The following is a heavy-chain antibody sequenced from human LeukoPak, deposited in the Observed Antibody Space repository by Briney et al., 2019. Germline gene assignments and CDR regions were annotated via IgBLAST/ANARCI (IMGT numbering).Heavy chain of an antibody. CDR1: GFTFSSYW. CDR2: VKQDGSEK. J-gene: IGHJ6*04. Sequence: PGGSLRLSCAAPGFTFSSYWTSWVRQAPGKGLDWVAHVKQDGSEKYYVDSVKGRFTISRDNAKNSLYLQMNSLRAEDTAVYYCARISRGLYGSGSNYYGMYVWGKGTTVTVSS. CDR3: ARISRGLYGSGSNYYGMYV. V-gene: IGHV3-7*03. D-gene: IGHD3-10*01.